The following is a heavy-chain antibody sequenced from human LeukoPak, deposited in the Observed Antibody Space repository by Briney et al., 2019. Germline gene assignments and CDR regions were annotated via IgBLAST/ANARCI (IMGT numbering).Heavy chain of an antibody. Sequence: LSETLSLTCTVSGYSISSGYYWGWIRQPPGKGLEWIGSIYHSGSTYYNPSLKSRVTISEDTSKNQFSLKMRSVTAADTAVYYCAREHVVVTAPDVFDIWGQGTMVTVSS. D-gene: IGHD2-21*02. CDR1: GYSISSGYY. J-gene: IGHJ3*02. V-gene: IGHV4-38-2*02. CDR2: IYHSGST. CDR3: AREHVVVTAPDVFDI.